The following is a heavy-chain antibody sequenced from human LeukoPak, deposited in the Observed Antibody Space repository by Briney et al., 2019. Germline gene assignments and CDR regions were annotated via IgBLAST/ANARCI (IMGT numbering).Heavy chain of an antibody. CDR2: ISYDGSNK. D-gene: IGHD1-14*01. V-gene: IGHV3-30*18. Sequence: PGGSLRLSCAASGFTFSSYGMHWVRQAPGKGLEWVAVISYDGSNKYYADSVKGRFTISRDNSKNTLYLQMNSLRAEDTAVYYCAKDLGPRTGAAPDYWGQGTLVTVSS. CDR1: GFTFSSYG. J-gene: IGHJ4*02. CDR3: AKDLGPRTGAAPDY.